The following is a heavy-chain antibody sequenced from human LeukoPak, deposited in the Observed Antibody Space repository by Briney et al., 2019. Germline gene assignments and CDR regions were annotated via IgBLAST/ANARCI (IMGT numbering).Heavy chain of an antibody. J-gene: IGHJ4*02. CDR3: AGNSGGHSFDY. CDR1: GYSIISDYY. Sequence: SETLSLTCAVSGYSIISDYYWGWIRQSPGKGLEWIGSVYHSGSTHYNPSLKSRVTMSVDTSKNQFSLKLNSVTAADTAVYYCAGNSGGHSFDYWGKGSLVTVSS. CDR2: VYHSGST. D-gene: IGHD6-19*01. V-gene: IGHV4-38-2*01.